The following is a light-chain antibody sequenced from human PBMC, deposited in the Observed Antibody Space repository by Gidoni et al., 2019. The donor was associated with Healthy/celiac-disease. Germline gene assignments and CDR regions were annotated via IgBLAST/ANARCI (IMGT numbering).Light chain of an antibody. J-gene: IGKJ2*01. CDR1: QSVLYSSNNKNY. CDR3: QQYYSTPPT. Sequence: DIVMTQSLDPLAVSLGERATINCKPSQSVLYSSNNKNYLAWYQQKPGQPPKLLIYWASTRESGVPDRFSGSGSGTDFTLTISSLQAEDVAVYYCQQYYSTPPTFGQGTKLEIK. CDR2: WAS. V-gene: IGKV4-1*01.